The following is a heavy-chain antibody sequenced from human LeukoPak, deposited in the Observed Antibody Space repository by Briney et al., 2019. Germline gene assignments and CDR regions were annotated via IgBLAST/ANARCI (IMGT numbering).Heavy chain of an antibody. D-gene: IGHD1-14*01. J-gene: IGHJ6*03. CDR1: GFTVSSNY. CDR2: IYSGGST. Sequence: PGGSLRLSCAASGFTVSSNYMSWVRQAPGKGLEWVSVIYSGGSTYYADSVKGRFTISRDNSKNTLYLQMNSLRAEDTAVYYCAREPSGDYCMDVWGKGTTVTVSS. CDR3: AREPSGDYCMDV. V-gene: IGHV3-66*02.